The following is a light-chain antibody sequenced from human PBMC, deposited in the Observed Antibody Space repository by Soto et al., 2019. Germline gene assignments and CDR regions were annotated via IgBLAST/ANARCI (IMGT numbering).Light chain of an antibody. V-gene: IGLV2-11*01. Sequence: QSALTQPRSASGSPGQSITISCTGTSSDVGGYNYVSWYQQHPAKAPKLIIFDVSKRPSGVPNRFSGSKSGNTASLTISGLQAEDEADYYCCSYAGSSTDVVFGGGTKLTVL. CDR2: DVS. CDR3: CSYAGSSTDVV. J-gene: IGLJ2*01. CDR1: SSDVGGYNY.